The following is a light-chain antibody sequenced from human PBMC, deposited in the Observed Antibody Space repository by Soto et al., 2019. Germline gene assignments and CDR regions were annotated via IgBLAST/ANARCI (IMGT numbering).Light chain of an antibody. V-gene: IGKV1-33*01. J-gene: IGKJ4*01. Sequence: DIQMTQSPSSLSASVGDSVTITCQANQDIRDVLSWYQQKPGKAPKLLISDASNLETGVPSRFSGGGSGTHFTLPISSLQPEDIATYYCQQYDSFPLSFGGGAKVEIK. CDR2: DAS. CDR1: QDIRDV. CDR3: QQYDSFPLS.